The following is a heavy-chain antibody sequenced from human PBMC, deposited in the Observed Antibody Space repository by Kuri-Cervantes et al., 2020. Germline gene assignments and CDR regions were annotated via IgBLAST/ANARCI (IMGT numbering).Heavy chain of an antibody. D-gene: IGHD4-23*01. Sequence: PSLKSRVTISVDTSKNQFSLQLNSVTPEDTAVYYCARDGGNSGDLDYWGQGTLVTVSS. CDR3: ARDGGNSGDLDY. J-gene: IGHJ4*02. V-gene: IGHV4-34*01.